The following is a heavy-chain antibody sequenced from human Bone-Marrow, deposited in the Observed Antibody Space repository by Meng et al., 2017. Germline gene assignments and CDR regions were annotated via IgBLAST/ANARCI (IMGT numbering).Heavy chain of an antibody. CDR2: VYYSGTT. V-gene: IGHV4-31*11. CDR3: ASTYYYDSTGPNWFGP. J-gene: IGHJ5*02. Sequence: QVQLQQWGAGLLKPSETLSLTCAVAGGSISSSSYYWGWIRQHPGKGLEWIGYVYYSGTTDYNPSLKSRVTISADTSKNQFSLKLSAVTAADTAVYYCASTYYYDSTGPNWFGPWGQGTLVTVSS. CDR1: GGSISSSSYY. D-gene: IGHD3-22*01.